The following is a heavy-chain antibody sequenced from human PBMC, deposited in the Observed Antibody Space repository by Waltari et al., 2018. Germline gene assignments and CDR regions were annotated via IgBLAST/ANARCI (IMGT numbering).Heavy chain of an antibody. J-gene: IGHJ3*01. CDR1: GFTFSTFW. CDR3: VRDLYGRDDV. D-gene: IGHD3-10*01. V-gene: IGHV3-74*01. Sequence: VQLVESGGGVVQPGGSLRLSCEASGFTFSTFWMHWVRHLPGKGLVWVSHIKPDGTSTDYGDSVEGRFTISRDNAKNTLYLQTNSLRAEDTAIYYCVRDLYGRDDVWGQGTMVTVSS. CDR2: IKPDGTST.